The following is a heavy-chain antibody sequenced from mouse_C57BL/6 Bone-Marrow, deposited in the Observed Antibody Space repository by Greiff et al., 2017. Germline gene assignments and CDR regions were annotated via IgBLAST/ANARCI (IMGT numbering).Heavy chain of an antibody. CDR2: IHPNSGST. CDR3: ARNGYPGWFAY. Sequence: QVQLQQSGAELVKPGASVKLSCKASGYTFTSYWMHWVKQRPGQGLEWIGMIHPNSGSTNYNEKFKSKATLTVDKSSSTAYMQLSSLTSEDSAVYYCARNGYPGWFAYWGQGTLVTVSA. V-gene: IGHV1-64*01. D-gene: IGHD2-2*01. J-gene: IGHJ3*01. CDR1: GYTFTSYW.